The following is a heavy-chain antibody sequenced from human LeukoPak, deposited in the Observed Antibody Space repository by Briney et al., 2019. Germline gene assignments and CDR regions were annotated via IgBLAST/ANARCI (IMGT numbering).Heavy chain of an antibody. D-gene: IGHD3-10*01. CDR2: ISWDGGST. CDR1: GFTFDDYT. CDR3: AKGYYGSGSYWDY. V-gene: IGHV3-43D*03. J-gene: IGHJ4*02. Sequence: PGGSLRLSCAASGFTFDDYTMHWVRQAPGKGLEWVSLISWDGGSTYYADSVKGRFTISRDNSKNSLYLQMNSLRAEDTALYYCAKGYYGSGSYWDYWGQGTLVTVSS.